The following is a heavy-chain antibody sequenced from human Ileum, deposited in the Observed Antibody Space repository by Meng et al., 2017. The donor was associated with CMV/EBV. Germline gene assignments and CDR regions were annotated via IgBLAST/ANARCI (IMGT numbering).Heavy chain of an antibody. CDR3: TKDLHWGQSDY. D-gene: IGHD7-27*01. V-gene: IGHV3-74*01. CDR2: INTDGSTT. CDR1: GFSFSSYW. J-gene: IGHJ4*02. Sequence: EGELVGCRGCLVPPGGSLTISCAASGFSFSSYWMHWVRQVPGKGLVWVSRINTDGSTTGYADSVKGRFTISRDNAKNTLYLQMNNLRVEDTAVYYCTKDLHWGQSDYWGQGTLVTVSS.